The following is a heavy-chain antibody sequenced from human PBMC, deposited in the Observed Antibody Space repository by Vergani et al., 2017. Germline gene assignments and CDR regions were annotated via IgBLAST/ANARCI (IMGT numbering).Heavy chain of an antibody. CDR2: IQFDGSNQ. CDR3: AHISSSGFVDY. V-gene: IGHV3-30*02. CDR1: GFTLSNYD. D-gene: IGHD6-6*01. Sequence: QVQLVESGGGVVQRGGSLRLSCATSGFTLSNYDMQWIRQGPGKGLEFVAFIQFDGSNQYYADSVKGRFTLSRDFSKNTLYLQMNSLRTDDTATYYCAHISSSGFVDYWGQGTLVTVSS. J-gene: IGHJ4*02.